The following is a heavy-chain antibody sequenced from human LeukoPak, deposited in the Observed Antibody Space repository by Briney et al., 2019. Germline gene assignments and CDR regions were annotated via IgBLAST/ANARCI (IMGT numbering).Heavy chain of an antibody. Sequence: GGSLRLSCAASGFTFSRYWMAWVRQAPGKGLEWVANIKQDGSEAVYVDSVRGRFTICRDNAKNSLYLQMNSLRVEDTAMYYCSNGIYDKSYWGQGTLVTVSS. CDR2: IKQDGSEA. CDR3: SNGIYDKSY. V-gene: IGHV3-7*01. D-gene: IGHD2-8*01. J-gene: IGHJ4*02. CDR1: GFTFSRYW.